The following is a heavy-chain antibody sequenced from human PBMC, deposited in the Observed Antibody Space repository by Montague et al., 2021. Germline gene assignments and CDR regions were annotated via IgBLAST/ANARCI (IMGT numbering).Heavy chain of an antibody. Sequence: TLSLTCSVSGGSISSGGFYWSWVRQHPGKGPEWIGSIYDSGSTNYNPSLKSRPTLSRDTSKNQVSLRLTSVTAAETAVYYCAGSGGYCSGGRCDTFDYWGQGTLVTVSS. CDR2: IYDSGST. V-gene: IGHV4-31*03. CDR3: AGSGGYCSGGRCDTFDY. D-gene: IGHD2-15*01. J-gene: IGHJ4*02. CDR1: GGSISSGGFY.